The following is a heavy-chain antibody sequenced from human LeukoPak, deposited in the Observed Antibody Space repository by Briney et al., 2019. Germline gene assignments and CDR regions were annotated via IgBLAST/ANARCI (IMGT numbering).Heavy chain of an antibody. V-gene: IGHV4-34*01. CDR1: GGSFSGYY. Sequence: SETLSLTCAVYGGSFSGYYWGWIRQPPGKGLEWIGEINHSGSTNYNPSLKSRVTISVDKSKNQFSLKLSSVTAADTAVYYCARDTYYGSGSYYNREPFVWGQGTLVTVSS. D-gene: IGHD3-10*01. CDR2: INHSGST. CDR3: ARDTYYGSGSYYNREPFV. J-gene: IGHJ4*02.